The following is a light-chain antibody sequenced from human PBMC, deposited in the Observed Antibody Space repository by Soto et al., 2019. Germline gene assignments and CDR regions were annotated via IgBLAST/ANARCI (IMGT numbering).Light chain of an antibody. CDR2: HVT. J-gene: IGLJ1*01. CDR3: CSYPTSNTFV. V-gene: IGLV2-14*01. CDR1: SSDVGAYNY. Sequence: QSVLTQPASVSGSLGQSITISCSGTSSDVGAYNYVSWYQQYPGKAPKLMIYHVTDRPSGVSNRFSGSKSGNTASLTISGLQAEDEADYYCCSYPTSNTFVSGTGTKVTVL.